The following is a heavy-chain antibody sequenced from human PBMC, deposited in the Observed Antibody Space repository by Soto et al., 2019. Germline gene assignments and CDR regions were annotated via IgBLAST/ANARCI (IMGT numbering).Heavy chain of an antibody. Sequence: GESLKISCKGSGYSFTSYWINWVRQMPGKGLEWMGRIDPSDSYTNYSPSFQGHVTISADKSISTAYLQWSSLKASDTAMYYCARNHDFKAYYGMDVWGQGTTVTVSS. CDR3: ARNHDFKAYYGMDV. CDR2: IDPSDSYT. V-gene: IGHV5-10-1*01. CDR1: GYSFTSYW. D-gene: IGHD2-21*02. J-gene: IGHJ6*02.